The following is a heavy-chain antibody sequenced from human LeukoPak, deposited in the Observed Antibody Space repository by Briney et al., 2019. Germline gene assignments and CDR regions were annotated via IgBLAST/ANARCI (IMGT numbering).Heavy chain of an antibody. CDR3: ARHNIAAAGLFDP. D-gene: IGHD6-13*01. Sequence: PSETLSLTCTVSGGSISSSSYYWGWIRQPPGKGLEWIGSIYYSGSTYYNPSLKSRVTISVDTSKNQFSLKLSSVTAADTAVYYCARHNIAAAGLFDPWGQGTLATVSS. CDR2: IYYSGST. J-gene: IGHJ5*02. CDR1: GGSISSSSYY. V-gene: IGHV4-39*01.